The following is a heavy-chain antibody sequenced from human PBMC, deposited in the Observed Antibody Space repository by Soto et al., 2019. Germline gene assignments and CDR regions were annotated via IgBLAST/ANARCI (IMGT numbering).Heavy chain of an antibody. CDR3: ARDDYGDIHRYYYYGMDV. J-gene: IGHJ6*02. CDR1: GYTFTSYG. CDR2: ISAYNGNT. V-gene: IGHV1-18*01. Sequence: ASVKVSCKASGYTFTSYGISWVRQAPGQGLEWMGWISAYNGNTNYAQKLQGRVTMTTDTSTSTAYVELRSLRSDDTAVYYCARDDYGDIHRYYYYGMDVWGQGTTVTVSS. D-gene: IGHD4-17*01.